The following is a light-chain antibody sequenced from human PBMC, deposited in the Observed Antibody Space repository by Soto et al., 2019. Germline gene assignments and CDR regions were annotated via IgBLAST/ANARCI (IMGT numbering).Light chain of an antibody. J-gene: IGLJ1*01. Sequence: QSVLTQPASVSGSPGQSITIPCTGTSSDVGGYNYVSWYQQHPGKAPKLMIYEVSNRPSGVSNRFSGSKSGNTASLTISGLQAEDEADYYCSSYTSSSTLPNVFGTGTKVTVL. CDR3: SSYTSSSTLPNV. V-gene: IGLV2-14*01. CDR1: SSDVGGYNY. CDR2: EVS.